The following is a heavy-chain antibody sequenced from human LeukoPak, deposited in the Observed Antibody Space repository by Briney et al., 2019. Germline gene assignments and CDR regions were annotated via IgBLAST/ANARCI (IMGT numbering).Heavy chain of an antibody. CDR1: GYTFTSYG. V-gene: IGHV1-18*01. CDR2: ISAYNGNT. Sequence: ASVKVSCKASGYTFTSYGISWVRQAPGQGLEWMGWISAYNGNTNYAQKLQGRVTMTTDTSTSTAYMELRSLRPDDTAVYYCARRQTEYYYYYMDVWGKGTTVTVSS. J-gene: IGHJ6*03. CDR3: ARRQTEYYYYYMDV.